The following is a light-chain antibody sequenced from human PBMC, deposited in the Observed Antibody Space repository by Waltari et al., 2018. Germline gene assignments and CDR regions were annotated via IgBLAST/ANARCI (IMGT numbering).Light chain of an antibody. CDR3: AAWDDSLSGWV. CDR2: RNN. CDR1: HSNIATNY. V-gene: IGLV1-47*01. Sequence: QSVLTQPPSASGTPGQTVPIPCSGSHSNIATNYVCWYQQVPETAPNLLLYRNNQRPSGVPDRFSGSKSGTSASLAISGLRSEDEADYYCAAWDDSLSGWVFGGGTKLTVL. J-gene: IGLJ3*02.